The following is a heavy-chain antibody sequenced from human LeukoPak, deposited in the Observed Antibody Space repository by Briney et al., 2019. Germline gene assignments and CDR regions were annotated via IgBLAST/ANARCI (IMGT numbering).Heavy chain of an antibody. D-gene: IGHD4-23*01. CDR2: IYPGDSDT. CDR1: GYSFTDYW. Sequence: GESLKISGKASGYSFTDYWIVWVRQMPGKGLEWMGAIYPGDSDTRYSPSLDGHVTISADKSVSTTSLQWSSLQASDTAMYYCARPSSLYGGTSEDYWGQGTLVTVSS. CDR3: ARPSSLYGGTSEDY. V-gene: IGHV5-51*01. J-gene: IGHJ4*02.